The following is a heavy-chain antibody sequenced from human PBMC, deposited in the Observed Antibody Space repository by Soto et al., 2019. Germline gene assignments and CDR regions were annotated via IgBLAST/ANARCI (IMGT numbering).Heavy chain of an antibody. V-gene: IGHV4-30-4*01. CDR3: ARGTLYGYDD. D-gene: IGHD5-18*01. J-gene: IGHJ4*02. Sequence: PSETLSLTCTVSGGSISSGDYYWSWIRQPPGKGLEWIGYIYYSGSTYYNPSLKSRVTISVDTSKNQFSLKLGSVTAADTAVYYCARGTLYGYDDWGQGTLVTVYS. CDR1: GGSISSGDYY. CDR2: IYYSGST.